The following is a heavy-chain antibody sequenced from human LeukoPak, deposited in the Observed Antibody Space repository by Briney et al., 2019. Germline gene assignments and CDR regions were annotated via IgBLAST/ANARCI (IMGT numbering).Heavy chain of an antibody. CDR2: INPNSGVT. CDR1: GYAFTGYS. J-gene: IGHJ4*02. Sequence: APVKVSCKASGYAFTGYSMHWVRQAPGQGLEWMGWINPNSGVTNYAQKFQGRVTMTRDTSISTAYMELSSLRSDDTAVYYCARVGVGGASCYDYWGQGTLVTVSS. V-gene: IGHV1-2*02. D-gene: IGHD2-2*01. CDR3: ARVGVGGASCYDY.